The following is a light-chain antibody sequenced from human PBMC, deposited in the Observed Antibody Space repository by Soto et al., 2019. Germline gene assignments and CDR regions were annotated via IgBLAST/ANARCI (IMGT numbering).Light chain of an antibody. Sequence: QSVLTRPPSASGTPGQRVTISCSGSSSNIGSNSVNWYQQLPGPAPKLLIYSNNQRPSGVPDRFSGSKSGTSASLAISGLQSEDEADYYCAAWDDSLNGPVFGGGTKVTVL. V-gene: IGLV1-44*01. CDR3: AAWDDSLNGPV. J-gene: IGLJ3*02. CDR1: SSNIGSNS. CDR2: SNN.